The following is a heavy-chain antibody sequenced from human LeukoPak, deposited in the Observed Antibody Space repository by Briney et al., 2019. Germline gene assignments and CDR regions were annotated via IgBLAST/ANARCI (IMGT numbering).Heavy chain of an antibody. CDR3: AKDGAWLRFDD. CDR1: GFPFSSHG. V-gene: IGHV3-23*01. J-gene: IGHJ4*02. D-gene: IGHD5-12*01. CDR2: ISPGGPT. Sequence: GGSLRLSCAGSGFPFSSHGMNWVRQAPGKGLEWVSGISPGGPTYYADSAKGRFTISRDDSKNTLYLQMKNLRAEDTAVYYCAKDGAWLRFDDWGQGILVSVSS.